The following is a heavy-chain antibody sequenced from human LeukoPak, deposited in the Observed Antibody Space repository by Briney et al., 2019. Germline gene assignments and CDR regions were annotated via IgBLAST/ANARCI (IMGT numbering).Heavy chain of an antibody. CDR1: GFTFSSYA. D-gene: IGHD2-2*01. V-gene: IGHV3-30-3*01. Sequence: GGSLRLSCAASGFTFSSYAMHWVRQAPGQGLEWVAVISYDGSNKYYADSVKGRFTISRDNSKNTLYLQMNSLRAEDTAVYYCVPENWFDPWGQGILVTVSS. CDR3: VPENWFDP. CDR2: ISYDGSNK. J-gene: IGHJ5*02.